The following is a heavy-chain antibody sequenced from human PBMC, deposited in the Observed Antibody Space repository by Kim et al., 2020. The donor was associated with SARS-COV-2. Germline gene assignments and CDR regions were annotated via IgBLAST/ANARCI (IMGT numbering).Heavy chain of an antibody. V-gene: IGHV1-3*01. D-gene: IGHD5-12*01. J-gene: IGHJ4*02. CDR3: ARIRSGYDSFDQ. Sequence: YSQKFQGRVTITRDTSASTACMELSSLRSEDTAVYYCARIRSGYDSFDQWGQGTLVTVSS.